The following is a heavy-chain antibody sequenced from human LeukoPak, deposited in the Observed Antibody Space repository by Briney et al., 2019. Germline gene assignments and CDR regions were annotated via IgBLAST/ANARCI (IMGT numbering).Heavy chain of an antibody. CDR1: GFTFSSYS. CDR3: ARDPVATITPFDY. Sequence: GGSLRLSCAASGFTFSSYSMNWVRQAPGKGLEWVSSISSSRSYIYYADSVKGRFTISRDNAKNSLYLQMNSLRAEDTAVYYCARDPVATITPFDYWGQGTLVTVSS. J-gene: IGHJ4*02. V-gene: IGHV3-21*01. CDR2: ISSSRSYI. D-gene: IGHD5-12*01.